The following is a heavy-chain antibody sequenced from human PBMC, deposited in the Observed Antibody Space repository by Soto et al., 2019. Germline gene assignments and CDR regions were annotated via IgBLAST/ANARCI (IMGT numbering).Heavy chain of an antibody. CDR1: GFIFSDYM. D-gene: IGHD1-7*01. Sequence: GGSLRLSCAASGFIFSDYMVHWVRQAPGKGLEWVAVISFDENRKNYADAVKGRFTVSGDNSKTPLFLQMNSLRPEDTAVYYCARWARTTGTTNRGMDVWGQGTTVTVSS. V-gene: IGHV3-30-3*01. CDR2: ISFDENRK. CDR3: ARWARTTGTTNRGMDV. J-gene: IGHJ6*02.